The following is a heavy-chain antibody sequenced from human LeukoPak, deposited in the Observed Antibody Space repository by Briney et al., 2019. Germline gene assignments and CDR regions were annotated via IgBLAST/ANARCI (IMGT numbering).Heavy chain of an antibody. D-gene: IGHD5-18*01. CDR3: ARGELWASFDY. Sequence: SETLSRTCTVSGGSISNFYWSWIRQPPGKGLEWIGYIYKSESTNYNPSLQSRVTITVDTSKNQFSLKLSSVTAADTAVYYCARGELWASFDYWGQGSLVTVSS. J-gene: IGHJ4*02. CDR1: GGSISNFY. CDR2: IYKSEST. V-gene: IGHV4-59*01.